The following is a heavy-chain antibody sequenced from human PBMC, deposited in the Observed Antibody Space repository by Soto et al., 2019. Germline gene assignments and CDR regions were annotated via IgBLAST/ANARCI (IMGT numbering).Heavy chain of an antibody. J-gene: IGHJ4*02. CDR1: GFTFSSYA. Sequence: GGSLRLSCAASGFTFSSYAMSWVRQAPGNGLEWVSAISGSGGSTYYADSVKGRFTISRDNSKNTLYLQMNSLRAEDTAVYYFARCPLALDCFDYWGRGTLVTGSS. CDR2: ISGSGGST. V-gene: IGHV3-23*01. D-gene: IGHD2-2*01. CDR3: ARCPLALDCFDY.